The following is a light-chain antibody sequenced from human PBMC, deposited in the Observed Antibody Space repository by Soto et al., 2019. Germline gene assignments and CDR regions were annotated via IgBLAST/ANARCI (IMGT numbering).Light chain of an antibody. CDR3: GSYTISSSRV. V-gene: IGLV2-14*03. J-gene: IGLJ1*01. Sequence: QSVLTQPASVSGSPGQPITISCTGTSRDVGAYDFVSWYQQHPGKAPKLMIYDVSNRPSGVSTRFSGSKSGNTASLTISGLQAEDEADYYCGSYTISSSRVFGTGTKLTVL. CDR2: DVS. CDR1: SRDVGAYDF.